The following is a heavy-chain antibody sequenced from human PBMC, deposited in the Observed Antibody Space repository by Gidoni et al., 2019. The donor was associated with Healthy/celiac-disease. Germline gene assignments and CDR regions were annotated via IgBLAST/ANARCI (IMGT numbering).Heavy chain of an antibody. J-gene: IGHJ5*02. CDR1: GFTFSSYW. D-gene: IGHD3-22*01. CDR3: ARDRSYYDSSSSWFDP. Sequence: EVQLVESGGGLVQPGGSLRLSCAASGFTFSSYWMSWVRQAPGKGLEWVANIKQDGSEKYYVDSVKGRFTISRDNAKNSLYLQMNSLRAEDTAVYYCARDRSYYDSSSSWFDPWGQGTLVTVSS. CDR2: IKQDGSEK. V-gene: IGHV3-7*05.